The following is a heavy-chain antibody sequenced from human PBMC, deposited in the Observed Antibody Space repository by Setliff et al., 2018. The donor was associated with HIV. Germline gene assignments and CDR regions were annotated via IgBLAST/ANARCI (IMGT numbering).Heavy chain of an antibody. Sequence: GGSLRLSCAASGFTFSSYWMNWVRQAPGKGLEWVANIKQDGSEKYYVDSVKGRFTISRDNAKNSLYLQMNSLRAEDTAVYYCARGAYYYDRRGFDFWGQGTLVTVPQ. D-gene: IGHD3-22*01. J-gene: IGHJ4*02. V-gene: IGHV3-7*01. CDR2: IKQDGSEK. CDR1: GFTFSSYW. CDR3: ARGAYYYDRRGFDF.